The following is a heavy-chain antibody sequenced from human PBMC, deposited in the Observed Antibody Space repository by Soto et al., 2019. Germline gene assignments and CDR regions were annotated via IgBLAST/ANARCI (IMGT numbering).Heavy chain of an antibody. CDR2: ISYDGSNK. V-gene: IGHV3-30*18. Sequence: GGSLRLSCAASGFTFSSYGMHWVRQAPGKGLEWVAVISYDGSNKYYVDSVKGRFTISRDNSKNTLYLQMNSLRAEDTAVYYCAKESQLGYVDYYYYMDVWGKGTTVTVSS. J-gene: IGHJ6*03. CDR1: GFTFSSYG. CDR3: AKESQLGYVDYYYYMDV. D-gene: IGHD5-12*01.